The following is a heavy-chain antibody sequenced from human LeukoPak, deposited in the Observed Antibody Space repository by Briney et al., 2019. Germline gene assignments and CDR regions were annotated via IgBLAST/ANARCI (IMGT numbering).Heavy chain of an antibody. V-gene: IGHV1-3*01. J-gene: IGHJ4*02. CDR2: INAGNGNT. CDR1: GYTFTSYA. CDR3: ARAPDGYNFGADY. Sequence: ASVKVSCKASGYTFTSYAMHWVRQAPGQRLEWMGWINAGNGNTKYSQKFQGRVTMTRDTSTSTVYMELSSLRSEDTAVYYCARAPDGYNFGADYWGQGTLVTVSS. D-gene: IGHD5-24*01.